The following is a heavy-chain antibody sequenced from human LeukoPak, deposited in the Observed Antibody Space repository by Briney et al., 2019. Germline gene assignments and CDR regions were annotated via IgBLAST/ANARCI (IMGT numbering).Heavy chain of an antibody. D-gene: IGHD3-22*01. J-gene: IGHJ4*02. CDR1: GFTFSSYA. CDR3: AKDPSFSYYTPFDY. Sequence: SGGSLRLSCAASGFTFSSYAMSWVRQAPGKGLEWVSAISGSGGSTYYADSVKGRFTISRDNSKNTLYLQMNSLRAEDTAVYYCAKDPSFSYYTPFDYWGQGTLVTVSS. V-gene: IGHV3-23*01. CDR2: ISGSGGST.